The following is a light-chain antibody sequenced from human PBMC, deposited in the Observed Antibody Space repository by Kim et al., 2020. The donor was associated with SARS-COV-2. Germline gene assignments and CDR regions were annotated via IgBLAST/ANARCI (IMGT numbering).Light chain of an antibody. CDR1: SSDVGDYNY. J-gene: IGLJ1*01. CDR3: YSYAGPCTYV. V-gene: IGLV2-11*01. Sequence: QSALTQPRSVSGSPGQSVAISCTGTSSDVGDYNYVSWYQHHPAKAPTLMIYDVSKRPSGVPDRFAGSKSGNTASLTISGLRTDDEADYYCYSYAGPCTYVFGTGTKVTVL. CDR2: DVS.